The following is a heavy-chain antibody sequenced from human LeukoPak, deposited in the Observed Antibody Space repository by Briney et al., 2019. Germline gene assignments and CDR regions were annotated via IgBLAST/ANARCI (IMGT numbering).Heavy chain of an antibody. J-gene: IGHJ5*02. CDR2: INWHGGNA. V-gene: IGHV3-20*04. CDR3: ARDAAGYDP. Sequence: GGSLRLSCAASGFTFDDYGMSWDRQAPGKGLEWVSSINWHGGNAGYEDSVKGRFTISRDNAENSLYLQMNSLRAEDTAVYYCARDAAGYDPWGQGTLVTVSS. CDR1: GFTFDDYG. D-gene: IGHD6-13*01.